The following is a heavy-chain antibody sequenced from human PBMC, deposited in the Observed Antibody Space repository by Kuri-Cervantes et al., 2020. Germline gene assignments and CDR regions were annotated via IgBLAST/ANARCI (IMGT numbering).Heavy chain of an antibody. CDR1: GFTFRSSS. D-gene: IGHD4-17*01. V-gene: IGHV3-30*07. CDR3: ARVEVTTNYYYYMDV. CDR2: ISNDGTNK. J-gene: IGHJ6*03. Sequence: GGSLRLSCAASGFTFRSSSMHWVRQAPGKGLEWVAVISNDGTNKYYADYVKGRFTISRDNSKNTLYVHMNSLRAEDTAVYYCARVEVTTNYYYYMDVWGKGTTVTVSS.